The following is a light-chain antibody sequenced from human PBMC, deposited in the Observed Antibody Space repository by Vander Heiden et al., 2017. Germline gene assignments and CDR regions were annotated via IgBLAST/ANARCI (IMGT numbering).Light chain of an antibody. CDR3: HQSYTRPPT. V-gene: IGKV1-39*01. J-gene: IGKJ1*01. CDR2: LAS. CDR1: QTISNF. Sequence: DVQMTQSPSSLFASVGDRVTITCRASQTISNFVHWYQQKPGKAPQLLIFLASSLQSGVPSRFRGSGSGTEFTLIISTLQPEDFATYYCHQSYTRPPTFGQGTKVEMK.